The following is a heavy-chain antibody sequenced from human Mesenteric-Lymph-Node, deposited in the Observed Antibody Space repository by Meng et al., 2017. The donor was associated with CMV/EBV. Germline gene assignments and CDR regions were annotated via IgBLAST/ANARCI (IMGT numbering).Heavy chain of an antibody. J-gene: IGHJ4*02. CDR3: ARDDLGSWGYGSGSSYKGFDY. CDR1: AA. D-gene: IGHD3-10*01. Sequence: AAWNWSRQSPSRGLEWLGRTYYKSKWYNDYALSVKSRITINPDTSKNQFSLQLNSVTPEDTAVYYCARDDLGSWGYGSGSSYKGFDYWGQGTLVTVSS. V-gene: IGHV6-1*01. CDR2: TYYKSKWYN.